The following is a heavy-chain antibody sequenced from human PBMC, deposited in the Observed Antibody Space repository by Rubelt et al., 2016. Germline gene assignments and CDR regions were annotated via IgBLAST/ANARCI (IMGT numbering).Heavy chain of an antibody. Sequence: PPAKGLEWIGNIYHSGSTYYNPSLKSRVTISVDTSKNQFSLKLSSVTAADTAVYYCARCPNYYGSGSYCPFDYWGQGTLVTVSS. J-gene: IGHJ4*02. D-gene: IGHD3-10*01. V-gene: IGHV4-38-2*01. CDR2: IYHSGST. CDR3: ARCPNYYGSGSYCPFDY.